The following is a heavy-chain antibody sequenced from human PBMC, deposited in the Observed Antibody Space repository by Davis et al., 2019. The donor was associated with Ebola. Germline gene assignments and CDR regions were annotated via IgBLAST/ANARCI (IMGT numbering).Heavy chain of an antibody. CDR1: GFTVSSNH. D-gene: IGHD6-19*01. CDR3: ATTQWLREFDN. Sequence: GESLKISCTASGFTVSSNHMSWVRQAPGKGLEWVSVIYDQSTAYADAVRGRFIISRDKSNNTLYLEMSSLRVDDTAVYYCATTQWLREFDNWGQGTLGTVSS. CDR2: IYDQST. V-gene: IGHV3-53*05. J-gene: IGHJ4*02.